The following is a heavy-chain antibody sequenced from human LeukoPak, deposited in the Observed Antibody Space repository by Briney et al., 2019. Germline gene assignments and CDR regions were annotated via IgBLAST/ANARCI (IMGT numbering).Heavy chain of an antibody. CDR2: IYYSGST. D-gene: IGHD6-19*01. CDR3: ARFRYIAVAGNYFDY. J-gene: IGHJ4*02. Sequence: SETLSLTCTVSGGSISSYYWNWLRQPPGKGLEWIGYIYYSGSTNYNPSLKSRVTISVDTSKNQFSLKLSSVAAADTAVYYCARFRYIAVAGNYFDYWGQGTLVTVSS. CDR1: GGSISSYY. V-gene: IGHV4-59*01.